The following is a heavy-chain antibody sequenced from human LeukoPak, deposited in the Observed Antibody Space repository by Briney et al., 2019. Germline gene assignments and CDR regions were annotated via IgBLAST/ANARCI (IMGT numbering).Heavy chain of an antibody. CDR3: ARDGWLVLIGYYFDY. D-gene: IGHD6-19*01. J-gene: IGHJ4*02. CDR2: IIPIFGTA. CDR1: GGTFSSYA. V-gene: IGHV1-69*05. Sequence: GASVKVSCKASGGTFSSYAISWVRQAPGQGLEWMGGIIPIFGTANYAQKLQGRVTMTTDTSTSTAYTELRSLRSDDTAVYYCARDGWLVLIGYYFDYWGQGTLVTVSS.